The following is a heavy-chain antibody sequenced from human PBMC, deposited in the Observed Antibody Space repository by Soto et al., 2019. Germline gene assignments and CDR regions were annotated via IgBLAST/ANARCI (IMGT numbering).Heavy chain of an antibody. Sequence: PSETLSLTCAVSGGSISSGGYSWSWIRQPPGKGLEWIGYIYYSGSTYYNPSLKSRVTISVDTSKNQFSLKLSSVTAADTAVYYCASRLLWFGEFLGSGYGMDVWGQGTTVTVSS. J-gene: IGHJ6*02. CDR3: ASRLLWFGEFLGSGYGMDV. CDR2: IYYSGST. CDR1: GGSISSGGYS. V-gene: IGHV4-30-2*05. D-gene: IGHD3-10*01.